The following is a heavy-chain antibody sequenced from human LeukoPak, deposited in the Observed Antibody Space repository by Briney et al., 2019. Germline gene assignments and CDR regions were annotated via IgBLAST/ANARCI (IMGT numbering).Heavy chain of an antibody. CDR2: ISGSGGST. CDR1: GFTLSSYA. V-gene: IGHV3-23*01. J-gene: IGHJ4*02. D-gene: IGHD3-10*01. CDR3: AKDRVHGGDYFDY. Sequence: SGGSLRLSCAASGFTLSSYAMSWVRQAPGKGLEWVSAISGSGGSTYYADSVKGRFTISRDNSKNTLYLQMNSLRAEDTAVYYCAKDRVHGGDYFDYWGQGTLVTVSS.